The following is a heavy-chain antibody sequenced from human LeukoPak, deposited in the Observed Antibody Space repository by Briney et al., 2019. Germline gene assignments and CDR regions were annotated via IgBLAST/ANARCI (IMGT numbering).Heavy chain of an antibody. CDR3: ARGPCSTSCHRSWYFDY. D-gene: IGHD2-2*01. CDR2: INHSGST. Sequence: SETLSLTCAVYGGSFSGYYWTWIRQPPGKGLEWIGEINHSGSTTYKPSLKSRVTISVDTSKNHFSLRLTSVTAADTAVYYCARGPCSTSCHRSWYFDYWGQGSLVTVSS. CDR1: GGSFSGYY. J-gene: IGHJ4*02. V-gene: IGHV4-34*01.